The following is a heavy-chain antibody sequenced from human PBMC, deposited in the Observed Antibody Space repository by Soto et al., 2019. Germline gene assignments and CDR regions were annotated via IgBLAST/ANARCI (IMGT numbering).Heavy chain of an antibody. CDR3: ARDTSGWSLNGLDV. D-gene: IGHD6-19*01. J-gene: IGHJ6*02. Sequence: QVDLVQSGAEVKKPGASVTISCKASGSAITRYYIHWVRQAPGRGLEWMGIINPGGGSASYAQKLQNRVSIDKDTSTDTVYMDMRSLRTEDTAVYYCARDTSGWSLNGLDVWGQGTTVNVSS. CDR2: INPGGGSA. CDR1: GSAITRYY. V-gene: IGHV1-46*04.